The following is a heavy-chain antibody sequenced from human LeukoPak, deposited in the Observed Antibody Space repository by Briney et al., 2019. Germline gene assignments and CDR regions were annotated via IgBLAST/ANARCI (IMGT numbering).Heavy chain of an antibody. J-gene: IGHJ4*02. CDR1: GGSINSGDYY. Sequence: KSSETLSLTCTVSGGSINSGDYYWRWIRQPAGTPLEWIARIYTNGITIYKSSLESRVTISRDTSKNRFSLKMNSVTASDTAVYYCARLVDRLMFDYWGQGTQVTVSS. V-gene: IGHV4-61*02. CDR2: IYTNGIT. CDR3: ARLVDRLMFDY. D-gene: IGHD2-21*02.